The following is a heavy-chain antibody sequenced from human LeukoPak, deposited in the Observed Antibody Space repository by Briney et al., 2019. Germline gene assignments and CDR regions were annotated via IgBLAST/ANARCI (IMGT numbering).Heavy chain of an antibody. D-gene: IGHD5-24*01. J-gene: IGHJ4*02. CDR1: GFTFVTYG. Sequence: ASVKVSCKASGFTFVTYGVHWVRQAPGQGLEWMGRVSASNGNTLYVQKFQGRVTMTTDISTSTAYMELSSLRSEDTAVYYCARSRDGYNCDYWGQGTLVTVSS. V-gene: IGHV1-18*01. CDR3: ARSRDGYNCDY. CDR2: VSASNGNT.